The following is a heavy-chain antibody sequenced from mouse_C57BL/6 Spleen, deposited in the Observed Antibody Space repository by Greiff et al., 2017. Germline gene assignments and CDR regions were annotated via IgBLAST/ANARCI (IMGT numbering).Heavy chain of an antibody. J-gene: IGHJ2*01. V-gene: IGHV1-81*01. CDR2: IYPRSGNT. D-gene: IGHD1-1*01. CDR1: GYTFTSYG. CDR3: ARLYYYGSSYDDY. Sequence: QVQLKESGAELARPGASVKLSCKASGYTFTSYGISWVKQRTGQGLEWIGEIYPRSGNTYYNEKFKGKATLTADKSSSTAYMELRSLTSEDSAVYFCARLYYYGSSYDDYWGQGTTLTVSS.